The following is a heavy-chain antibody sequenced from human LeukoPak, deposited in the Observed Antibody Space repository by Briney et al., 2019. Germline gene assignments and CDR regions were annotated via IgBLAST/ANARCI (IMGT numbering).Heavy chain of an antibody. D-gene: IGHD6-13*01. CDR2: ISSSSSTI. V-gene: IGHV3-48*01. Sequence: PGGSLRLSCAASGFTFSSYSMNWVRQAPGKGLEWVSYISSSSSTIYYADSVKGRFTISRDNAKNSLYLQMNSLRAEDTAVYYCARGRSAAAGTLTYFDYWGQGTLVTVSS. CDR1: GFTFSSYS. J-gene: IGHJ4*02. CDR3: ARGRSAAAGTLTYFDY.